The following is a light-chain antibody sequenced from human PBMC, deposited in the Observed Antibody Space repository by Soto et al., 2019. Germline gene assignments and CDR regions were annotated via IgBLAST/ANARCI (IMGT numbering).Light chain of an antibody. CDR1: QSVSTD. Sequence: IVMTQSPATLSVSLGERATLSCRASQSVSTDLAWYQQKPGQAPRLLIFCASTRATGIPARFSGSGSGTEFILTISSLQSEDSAVYYCHQYNYWPPETFGQGTKVEIK. CDR2: CAS. CDR3: HQYNYWPPET. V-gene: IGKV3-15*01. J-gene: IGKJ1*01.